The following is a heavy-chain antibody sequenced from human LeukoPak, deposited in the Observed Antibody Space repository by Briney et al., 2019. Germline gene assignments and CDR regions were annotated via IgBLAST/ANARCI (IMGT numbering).Heavy chain of an antibody. CDR2: IRYDGSNK. J-gene: IGHJ3*02. Sequence: GGSLRLSCAASGFTFSSYGMHWVRQAPGKGLEWVAFIRYDGSNKYYADSVKGRFTISRDNAKNSLYLQMNSLRAEDTAVYYCARPVQVRGYKPRRGGCCDAFDIWGQGTMVTVSS. V-gene: IGHV3-30*02. CDR3: ARPVQVRGYKPRRGGCCDAFDI. D-gene: IGHD3-10*01. CDR1: GFTFSSYG.